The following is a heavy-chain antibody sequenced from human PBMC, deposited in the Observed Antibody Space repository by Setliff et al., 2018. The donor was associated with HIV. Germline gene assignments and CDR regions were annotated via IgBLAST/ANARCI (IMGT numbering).Heavy chain of an antibody. CDR1: GFTFSSYE. CDR3: ARGEPSILIEPAAFFDY. Sequence: GGSLRLSCAASGFTFSSYEMNWVRQAPGKGLEWVSYISSSGTIMHYADSVKGRFTISRDNAKNSLYLQMNSLRAEDTAVYFCARGEPSILIEPAAFFDYWGQGTLVTVSS. V-gene: IGHV3-48*03. J-gene: IGHJ4*02. CDR2: ISSSGTIM. D-gene: IGHD2-2*01.